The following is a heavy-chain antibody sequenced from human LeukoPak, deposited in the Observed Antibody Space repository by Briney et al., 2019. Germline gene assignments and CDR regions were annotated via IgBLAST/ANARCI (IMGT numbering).Heavy chain of an antibody. Sequence: SETLSLTCAVYDGSFSGYYWSWIRQPPGTGLEGIGEINHSGSTNYNPSLKSRVTISLDTSKSQFSLKVRYVTAADTAVYYCARGLNDSWTGENYWGQGTLVTVSS. CDR3: ARGLNDSWTGENY. D-gene: IGHD3-3*01. V-gene: IGHV4-34*01. J-gene: IGHJ4*02. CDR1: DGSFSGYY. CDR2: INHSGST.